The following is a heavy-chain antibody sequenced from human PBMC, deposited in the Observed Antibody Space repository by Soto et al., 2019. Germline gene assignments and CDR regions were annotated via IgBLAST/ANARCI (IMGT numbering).Heavy chain of an antibody. CDR1: GFTFSNAW. Sequence: GGSLRLSCAASGFTFSNAWMSWVRQAPGKGLEWVGRIKSKTDGGTTDYAAPVKGRFTISRDDSKNTLYLQMNSLKTEDTAVYYCTTEKRFGYCSSTSCSTQYYFDYWGQGTLVTVSS. D-gene: IGHD2-2*01. CDR3: TTEKRFGYCSSTSCSTQYYFDY. V-gene: IGHV3-15*01. CDR2: IKSKTDGGTT. J-gene: IGHJ4*02.